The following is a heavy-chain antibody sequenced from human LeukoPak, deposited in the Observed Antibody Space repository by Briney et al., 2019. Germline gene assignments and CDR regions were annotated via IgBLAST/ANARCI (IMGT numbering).Heavy chain of an antibody. CDR1: GFTFSSYG. V-gene: IGHV3-30*18. CDR2: ISYDGSNK. CDR3: AKDQMGHIAAVDY. J-gene: IGHJ4*02. Sequence: GGSLRLSCAASGFTFSSYGMHWVRQAPGKGLEWVAVISYDGSNKYYADSVKGRFTISRDSSKNTLYLQMNSLRAEDTAVYYCAKDQMGHIAAVDYWGQGTLVTVSS. D-gene: IGHD6-13*01.